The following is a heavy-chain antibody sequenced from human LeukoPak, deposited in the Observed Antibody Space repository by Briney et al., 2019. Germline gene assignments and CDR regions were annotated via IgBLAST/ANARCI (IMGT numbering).Heavy chain of an antibody. Sequence: GGSLRLSCAASGFTFSSYSMNWVRQAPGKGLEWVSSISSSSSYIYYADSVKGRFTISRDNAKNSLYLQMNSLRAEDTAVYYCARKHYYDSSGYYYFDYWGQGTLVTVSS. V-gene: IGHV3-21*01. D-gene: IGHD3-22*01. CDR1: GFTFSSYS. CDR3: ARKHYYDSSGYYYFDY. J-gene: IGHJ4*02. CDR2: ISSSSSYI.